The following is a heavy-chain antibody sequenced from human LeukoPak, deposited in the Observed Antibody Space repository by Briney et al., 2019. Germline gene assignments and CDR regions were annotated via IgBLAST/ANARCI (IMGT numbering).Heavy chain of an antibody. V-gene: IGHV3-48*04. D-gene: IGHD2-2*01. J-gene: IGHJ4*02. CDR2: ISSSGSTI. CDR3: ARDWAGYCSSTSCFRTRPAPDFDY. CDR1: AFTFSSYG. Sequence: GGTLRLSCAASAFTFSSYGMSWVRQAPGKGLEWVSYISSSGSTIYYADSVKGRFTISRDNAKNSLYLQMNSLRAEDTAVYYCARDWAGYCSSTSCFRTRPAPDFDYWGQGTLVTVSS.